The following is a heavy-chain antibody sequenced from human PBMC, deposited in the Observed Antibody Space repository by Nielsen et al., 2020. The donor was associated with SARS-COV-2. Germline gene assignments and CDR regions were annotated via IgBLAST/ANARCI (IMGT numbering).Heavy chain of an antibody. J-gene: IGHJ6*02. D-gene: IGHD2/OR15-2a*01. CDR1: GFTFDDYA. CDR2: ISGDGDNT. V-gene: IGHV3-43*02. Sequence: GESLKISCIASGFTFDDYAMHWVRQAPGKGLEWVSLISGDGDNTYYADSVKDRFTISRDNSKNSLYLQMNSLRTGDTALYYCAKDTAIYYYYYGMDVWGQGTTVTVSS. CDR3: AKDTAIYYYYYGMDV.